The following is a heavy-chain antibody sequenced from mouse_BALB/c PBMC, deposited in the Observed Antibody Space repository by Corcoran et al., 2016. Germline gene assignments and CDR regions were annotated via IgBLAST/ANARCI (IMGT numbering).Heavy chain of an antibody. D-gene: IGHD1-1*01. J-gene: IGHJ1*01. CDR1: GYTFTNYG. CDR3: ARSSSDWYFDV. Sequence: QIQLVQSGPELKKPGETVKISCKTSGYTFTNYGMKWVKQAAAKGLKWMGWINTYTGEPTYADDFKGRFAFSLETSASTAYLQRNNLKNEDTATYCGARSSSDWYFDVWGAGTTVTVSS. CDR2: INTYTGEP. V-gene: IGHV9-3-1*01.